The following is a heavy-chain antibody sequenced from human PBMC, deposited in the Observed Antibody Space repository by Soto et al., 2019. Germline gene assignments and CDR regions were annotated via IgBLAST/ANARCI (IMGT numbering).Heavy chain of an antibody. J-gene: IGHJ4*02. CDR2: INHSGST. CDR3: ARGRFSSSWYRRKPYDY. D-gene: IGHD6-13*01. Sequence: KTSETLSLTCAVYGGSFSGYYWSWIRQPPGKGLEWIGEINHSGSTNYNPSLKSRVTISVDTSKNQFSLKLSSVTAADTAVYYCARGRFSSSWYRRKPYDYWGQGTLVTVSS. V-gene: IGHV4-34*01. CDR1: GGSFSGYY.